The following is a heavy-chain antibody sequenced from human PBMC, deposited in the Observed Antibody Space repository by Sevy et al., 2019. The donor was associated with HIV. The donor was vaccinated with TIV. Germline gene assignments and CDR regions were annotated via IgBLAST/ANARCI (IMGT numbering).Heavy chain of an antibody. D-gene: IGHD2-2*01. Sequence: SETLSLTCTVSGGSISSYYWSWIRQPPGKGPEWIGYIYYSGSTNYNPSLKSRVTISVDTSKNQFSLKLSSVTAADTAVYYCARDMLGYCSSTSCYAEGYFDYWGQGTLVTVSS. V-gene: IGHV4-59*01. J-gene: IGHJ4*02. CDR2: IYYSGST. CDR3: ARDMLGYCSSTSCYAEGYFDY. CDR1: GGSISSYY.